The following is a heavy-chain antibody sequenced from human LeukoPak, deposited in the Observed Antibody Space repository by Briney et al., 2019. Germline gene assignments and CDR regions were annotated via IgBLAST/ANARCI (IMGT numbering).Heavy chain of an antibody. CDR3: ARDRYGDYSSDY. Sequence: PGGSLRLFCAASGFTFSIYSMNWVRQAPGKGLEWVSSISSSSSYIYYADSVKGRFTISRDNAKNSLYLQMNSLRAEDTAVYYCARDRYGDYSSDYWGQGTLVTVSS. V-gene: IGHV3-21*01. CDR1: GFTFSIYS. D-gene: IGHD4-17*01. J-gene: IGHJ4*02. CDR2: ISSSSSYI.